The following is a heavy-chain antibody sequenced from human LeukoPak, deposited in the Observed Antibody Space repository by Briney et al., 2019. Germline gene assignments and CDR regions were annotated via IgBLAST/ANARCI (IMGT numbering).Heavy chain of an antibody. CDR2: INPTGGST. CDR1: GYTFTSYY. D-gene: IGHD2-2*01. CDR3: ALGPVVPAAYVLDY. Sequence: ASVKVSCKASGYTFTSYYMHWVRQAPGQGLEWMGLINPTGGSTGYAQKFQGRVTMTRDMSTSTDYMELSSLRSEDTAVYYCALGPVVPAAYVLDYWGQGTLVTVSS. J-gene: IGHJ4*02. V-gene: IGHV1-46*01.